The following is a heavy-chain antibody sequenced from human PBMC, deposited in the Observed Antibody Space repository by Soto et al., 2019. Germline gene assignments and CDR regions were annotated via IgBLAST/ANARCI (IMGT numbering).Heavy chain of an antibody. CDR3: AKDRGGSYYQFDY. D-gene: IGHD1-26*01. CDR1: GFTFSSYA. J-gene: IGHJ4*02. Sequence: EVQLLESGGGLVQPGGSLRLSCAASGFTFSSYAMSWIRQAPGKGLEWVSAISGSGGSTYYADSVKGRFTISRDNSKNTLYLQMNSLRAEDTAVYYCAKDRGGSYYQFDYWGQGTLVTVSS. CDR2: ISGSGGST. V-gene: IGHV3-23*01.